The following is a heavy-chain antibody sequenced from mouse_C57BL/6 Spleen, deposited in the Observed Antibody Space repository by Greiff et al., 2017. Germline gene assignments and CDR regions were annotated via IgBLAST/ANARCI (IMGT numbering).Heavy chain of an antibody. V-gene: IGHV1-15*01. J-gene: IGHJ2*01. CDR2: IDPETGGT. Sequence: QVQLQQSGAELVRPGASVTLSCKASGYTFTDYEMHWVKQTPVHGLEWIGAIDPETGGTAYNQKFKGKAILTADKSSSTAYMELRSLTSEDSAVYYCTRPRTVVATKRYYFDYWGQGTTLTVSS. CDR3: TRPRTVVATKRYYFDY. CDR1: GYTFTDYE. D-gene: IGHD1-1*01.